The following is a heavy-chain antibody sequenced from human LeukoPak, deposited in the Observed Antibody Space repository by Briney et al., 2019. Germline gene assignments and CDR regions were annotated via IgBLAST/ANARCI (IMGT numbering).Heavy chain of an antibody. CDR1: GYNFTGYW. J-gene: IGHJ4*02. D-gene: IGHD6-19*01. CDR2: FYPCDSDT. CDR3: ARGGEQWLVRFFDY. V-gene: IGHV5-51*01. Sequence: GESLQISCQGSGYNFTGYWIGWVRQVPGKGLEWMGIFYPCDSDTRYSPSFQRQVTISADKSISTAYLQLSSLKASDTAMYYCARGGEQWLVRFFDYWGQGTLVTVSS.